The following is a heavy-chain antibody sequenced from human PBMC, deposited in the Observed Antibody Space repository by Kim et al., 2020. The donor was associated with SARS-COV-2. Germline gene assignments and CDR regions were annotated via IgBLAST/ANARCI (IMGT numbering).Heavy chain of an antibody. Sequence: SETLSLTCAVYGGSFSGYYWSWIRQPPGKGLEWIGEINHSGSTNYNPSLKSRVTISVDTSKNQFSLKLSSVTAADTAVYYCGREGQYDFWSGYPINYFDYWGQGTLVTVSS. D-gene: IGHD3-3*01. CDR2: INHSGST. J-gene: IGHJ4*02. CDR3: GREGQYDFWSGYPINYFDY. CDR1: GGSFSGYY. V-gene: IGHV4-34*01.